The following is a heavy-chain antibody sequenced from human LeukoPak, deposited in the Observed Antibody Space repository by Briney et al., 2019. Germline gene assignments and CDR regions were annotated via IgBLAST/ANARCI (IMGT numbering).Heavy chain of an antibody. J-gene: IGHJ4*02. D-gene: IGHD2-15*01. CDR3: AREDGYCSGGNCYSYFDS. CDR2: IKKTGSET. V-gene: IGHV3-7*01. CDR1: GFTFSSYW. Sequence: GGSLRLSCVASGFTFSSYWMSWVRQAPGKGPEWVAYIKKTGSETYYVDSVKGRFTITRDNTRNSLFLQMYSLRAEDTAVYFCAREDGYCSGGNCYSYFDSWGQGTLVTVSS.